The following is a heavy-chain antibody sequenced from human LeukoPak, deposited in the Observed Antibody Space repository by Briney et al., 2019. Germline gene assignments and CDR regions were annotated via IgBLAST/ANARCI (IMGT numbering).Heavy chain of an antibody. V-gene: IGHV4-59*08. CDR1: GGSISSYY. CDR3: ARTYSSSWLGGFDP. CDR2: IYYSGST. Sequence: SETLSLTCTVSGGSISSYYWSWIRQPPGKGLEWIGYIYYSGSTNYNPSLKSRVTISVDTSKNQFSLKLSSVTAADTAVYYCARTYSSSWLGGFDPWGQGTLVTVSS. D-gene: IGHD6-13*01. J-gene: IGHJ5*02.